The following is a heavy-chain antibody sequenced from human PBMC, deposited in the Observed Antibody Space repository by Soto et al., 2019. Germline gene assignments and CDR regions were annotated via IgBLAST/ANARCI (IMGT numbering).Heavy chain of an antibody. J-gene: IGHJ4*02. CDR1: GFTFSSYS. Sequence: PGGSLRLSCAASGFTFSSYSMNWVRQAPGKGLEWVSYISSSSSTIYYADSVKGRFTISRDNAKNSLYLQMNSLRAEDTAVYYCARPHYGDYDYWGQGTLVTVSS. V-gene: IGHV3-48*01. CDR2: ISSSSSTI. D-gene: IGHD4-17*01. CDR3: ARPHYGDYDY.